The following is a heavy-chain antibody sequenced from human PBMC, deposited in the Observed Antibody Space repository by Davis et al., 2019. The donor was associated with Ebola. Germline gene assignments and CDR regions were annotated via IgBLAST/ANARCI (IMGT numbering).Heavy chain of an antibody. D-gene: IGHD3-10*01. V-gene: IGHV4-39*01. J-gene: IGHJ5*02. CDR2: IYYSGST. CDR3: ARLVWFGELLYVFWFDP. Sequence: SETLSLTCAVYGGSFSGYYWGWIRQPPGKGLEWIGSIYYSGSTYYNPSLKSRVTISVDTSKNQFSLKLSSVTAADTAVYYCARLVWFGELLYVFWFDPWGQGTLVTVSS. CDR1: GGSFSGYY.